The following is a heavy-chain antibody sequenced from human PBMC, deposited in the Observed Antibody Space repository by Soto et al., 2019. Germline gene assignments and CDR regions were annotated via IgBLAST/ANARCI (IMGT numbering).Heavy chain of an antibody. V-gene: IGHV4-34*01. J-gene: IGHJ6*02. CDR2: INHSGST. Sequence: SETLSLTCAVYGGSFSGYYWSWIRQPPGKGLEWIGEINHSGSTNYNPFLKSRVTISVDTSKNQFSLKLSSVTAADTAVYYCARAIHCSSTSCYPYYYYGMDVWGQGTTVTVSS. CDR3: ARAIHCSSTSCYPYYYYGMDV. CDR1: GGSFSGYY. D-gene: IGHD2-2*01.